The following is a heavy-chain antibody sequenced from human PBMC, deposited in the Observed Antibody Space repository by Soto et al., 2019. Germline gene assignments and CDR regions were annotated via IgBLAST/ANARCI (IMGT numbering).Heavy chain of an antibody. J-gene: IGHJ5*02. CDR2: ISPESGVT. Sequence: ASVKVSCKASGYTFTEYFLHWVRQAPGQGLQWIGWISPESGVTNLAQNLEGRVTLTADTSVTTAYMDLSGLRYDDTAVYYCARASRKIRRLTNLGEASPGVVEHWGQGTLVTVSS. D-gene: IGHD3-16*01. V-gene: IGHV1-2*02. CDR3: ARASRKIRRLTNLGEASPGVVEH. CDR1: GYTFTEYF.